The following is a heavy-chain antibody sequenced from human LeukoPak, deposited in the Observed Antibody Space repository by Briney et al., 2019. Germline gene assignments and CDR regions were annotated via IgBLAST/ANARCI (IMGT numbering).Heavy chain of an antibody. D-gene: IGHD5-24*01. Sequence: SETLSLTCTVSGGSISSSSYYWGWIRQPPGKGLDGVGSIYCSGSTYYNPSPKCRVTISVDTYKTTFSLKMSSVTAADKAVYYCERHEERRDGYKVDYWGQGTLVTVSS. CDR1: GGSISSSSYY. J-gene: IGHJ4*02. V-gene: IGHV4-39*01. CDR3: ERHEERRDGYKVDY. CDR2: IYCSGST.